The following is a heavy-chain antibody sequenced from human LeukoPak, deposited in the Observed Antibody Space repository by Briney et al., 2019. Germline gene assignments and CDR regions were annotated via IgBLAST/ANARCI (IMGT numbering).Heavy chain of an antibody. V-gene: IGHV3-7*01. CDR3: ARESKGRSKIDY. CDR1: GFTFSGYW. Sequence: GGALRVSCAASGFTFSGYWMSWVRQAPGKGLEWVANIKKDGSEKYNVDSVKGRFTISRDNANKPLYLQMNSLRAEDTAVYYCARESKGRSKIDYWGQGTLVTVSS. CDR2: IKKDGSEK. D-gene: IGHD4-17*01. J-gene: IGHJ4*02.